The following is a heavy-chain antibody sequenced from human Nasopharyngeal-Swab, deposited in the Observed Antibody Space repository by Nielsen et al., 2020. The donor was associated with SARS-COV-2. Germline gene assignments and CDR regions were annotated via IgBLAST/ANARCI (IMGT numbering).Heavy chain of an antibody. CDR3: AKDKIAGSSWAYYFDD. CDR2: MSGTGGST. Sequence: GEFLKISCAASGFTFSNYGMSWVRQAPGKGLEWVAVMSGTGGSTHYTDSVKGRFTISRDNSKNTLYLQMNSLRAEDTAVYYCAKDKIAGSSWAYYFDDWGQGALVTVSS. D-gene: IGHD6-13*01. CDR1: GFTFSNYG. J-gene: IGHJ4*02. V-gene: IGHV3-23*01.